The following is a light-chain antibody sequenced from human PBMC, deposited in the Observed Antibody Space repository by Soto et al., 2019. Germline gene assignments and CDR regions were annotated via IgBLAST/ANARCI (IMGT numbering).Light chain of an antibody. V-gene: IGKV1-5*03. Sequence: DIQMTQSPSTLSASVGDRVTITCRASQSVSDWLAWFQQKPGKAPRLLISKASNLQSEVPSRFSGSGSGRQFTLTISSLQPDDIATYYCQQYNFYPWTFGQGSKVEIK. CDR1: QSVSDW. CDR3: QQYNFYPWT. CDR2: KAS. J-gene: IGKJ1*01.